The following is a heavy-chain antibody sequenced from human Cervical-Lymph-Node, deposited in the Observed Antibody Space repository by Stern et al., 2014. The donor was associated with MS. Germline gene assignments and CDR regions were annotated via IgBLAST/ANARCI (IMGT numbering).Heavy chain of an antibody. J-gene: IGHJ6*02. CDR3: ARYPYYYYAMDV. CDR2: MNPNSGNT. V-gene: IGHV1-8*01. Sequence: QLVQSGAEVKKPGASVKVSCKASGYTFNSYDINWVRQATGQGLEWMGWMNPNSGNTGYAQKFQGRVTMTRNTSISTAYMELSSLRSEDTAVYYCARYPYYYYAMDVWGQGTTVTVSS. CDR1: GYTFNSYD.